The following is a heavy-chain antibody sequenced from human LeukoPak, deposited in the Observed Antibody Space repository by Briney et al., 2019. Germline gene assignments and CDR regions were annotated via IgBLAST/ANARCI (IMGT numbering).Heavy chain of an antibody. CDR2: IGGSGGSI. CDR1: GFTFSSYV. CDR3: AKVLLWFGELDS. D-gene: IGHD3-10*01. Sequence: GGSLRLSCAASGFTFSSYVMSWVRRAPGKGLEWVSAIGGSGGSIHYADSVKGRFTISRDNSKNTLYLQMNSLRAEDTAIYYCAKVLLWFGELDSWGQGTLVTVSS. V-gene: IGHV3-23*01. J-gene: IGHJ4*02.